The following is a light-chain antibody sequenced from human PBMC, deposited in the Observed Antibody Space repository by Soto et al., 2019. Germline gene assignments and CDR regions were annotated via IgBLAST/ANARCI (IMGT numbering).Light chain of an antibody. J-gene: IGKJ3*01. CDR3: QQYDSLFS. Sequence: DLQLTQSPSSLSASVGDRVTITCQANLHINDCVNWYQQKPGKAPKLLIYDASTLETGVPSRFSGRGSGREFTFTISSLQPEDVPTYFCQQYDSLFSFGPGTKVAIK. CDR2: DAS. CDR1: LHINDC. V-gene: IGKV1-33*01.